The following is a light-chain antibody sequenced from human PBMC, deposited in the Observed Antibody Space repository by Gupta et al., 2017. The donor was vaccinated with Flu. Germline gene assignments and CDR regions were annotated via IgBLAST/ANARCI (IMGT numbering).Light chain of an antibody. J-gene: IGLJ2*01. CDR3: SSYTSSSTPVI. CDR2: EVS. CDR1: SSDVGSYSF. Sequence: QSALTQPASVSGSPGQSITISCTGTSSDVGSYSFVSWYQQYPGKAPKLMIYEVSNRPSGVSNRFSGSKSGNTAYLTISGLQAEDEADYDCSSYTSSSTPVIFGGGTKLTVL. V-gene: IGLV2-14*01.